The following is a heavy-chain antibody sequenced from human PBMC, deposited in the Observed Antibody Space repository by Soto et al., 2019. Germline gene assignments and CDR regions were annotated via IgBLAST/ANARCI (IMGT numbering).Heavy chain of an antibody. CDR1: GYTFTSYG. CDR3: ARGVGSGSYYNQYNWFDP. CDR2: ISAYNGNT. J-gene: IGHJ5*02. Sequence: GASVKVSCKASGYTFTSYGISWVRQAPGQGLERKGWISAYNGNTNYAQNFQGRVTMTTDTSTSTAYKELRSLRSDDTAVYYCARGVGSGSYYNQYNWFDPWGQGTLVTVSS. V-gene: IGHV1-18*01. D-gene: IGHD3-10*01.